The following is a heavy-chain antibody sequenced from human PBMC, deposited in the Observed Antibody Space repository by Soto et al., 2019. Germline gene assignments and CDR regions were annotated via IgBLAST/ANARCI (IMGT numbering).Heavy chain of an antibody. V-gene: IGHV4-30-4*01. CDR1: GGSISSGDYY. CDR3: ARGYYYDSSGYPNFDY. D-gene: IGHD3-22*01. CDR2: IYYSGST. Sequence: SGTLSLTCTVSGGSISSGDYYWSWIRQPPGKGLEWIGYIYYSGSTYYNPSLKSRVTISVDTSKNQFSLKLSSVTAADTAVYYCARGYYYDSSGYPNFDYWGQGTLVPVSS. J-gene: IGHJ4*02.